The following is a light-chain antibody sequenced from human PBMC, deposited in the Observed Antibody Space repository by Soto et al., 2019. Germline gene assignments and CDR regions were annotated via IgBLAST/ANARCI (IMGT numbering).Light chain of an antibody. CDR3: QQRSNWPLT. J-gene: IGKJ4*01. Sequence: EIVLTQSPATLSLSPGDRATLSCRASQSVSSYLAWYQQKPGQAPRLLIYDAFNRATGIPARFSGSGSGTDFTLTISNLEPEDFAVYYCQQRSNWPLTFGGGTKLEIK. V-gene: IGKV3-11*01. CDR1: QSVSSY. CDR2: DAF.